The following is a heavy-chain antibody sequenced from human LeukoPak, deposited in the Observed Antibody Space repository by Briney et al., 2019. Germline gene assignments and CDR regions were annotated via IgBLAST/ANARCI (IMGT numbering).Heavy chain of an antibody. CDR1: GYTFTGYY. J-gene: IGHJ4*02. Sequence: ASVKASCKASGYTFTGYYMHWVRQAPGQGLEWMGWINPNSGGTNYAQKFQGRVTMTRDTSISTAYMELSRLRSDDTAVYYCARGPYSSSWYYFDYWGQGTLVTVSS. CDR3: ARGPYSSSWYYFDY. CDR2: INPNSGGT. D-gene: IGHD6-13*01. V-gene: IGHV1-2*02.